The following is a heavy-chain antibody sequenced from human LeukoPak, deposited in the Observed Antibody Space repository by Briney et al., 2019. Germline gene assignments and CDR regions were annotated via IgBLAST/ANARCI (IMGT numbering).Heavy chain of an antibody. CDR3: ARGRFLEWSVDAFDI. V-gene: IGHV3-30-3*01. D-gene: IGHD3-3*01. Sequence: GGSLRLSCAASGFTFSSYAMHWVRQAPGKGLEWVAVISYDGSNKYYADSVKGRFTISRDNSKNTLYLQMNSLRAEDTAVYYCARGRFLEWSVDAFDIWGQGTMVTVSS. J-gene: IGHJ3*02. CDR1: GFTFSSYA. CDR2: ISYDGSNK.